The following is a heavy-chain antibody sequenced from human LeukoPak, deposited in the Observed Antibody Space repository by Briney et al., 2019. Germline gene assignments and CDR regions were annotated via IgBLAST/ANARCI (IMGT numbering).Heavy chain of an antibody. CDR2: FDPEDGET. CDR3: ATDLEVAGFFDY. V-gene: IGHV1-24*01. CDR1: GYTLTELS. Sequence: GASVKVSCKVSGYTLTELSMHWVRQAPGKGLEWMGGFDPEDGETIYAQKFQGRVTMTEDTSTDTAYMELSSLRSEDTAVYYCATDLEVAGFFDYWGQGTLVTVSS. D-gene: IGHD6-19*01. J-gene: IGHJ4*02.